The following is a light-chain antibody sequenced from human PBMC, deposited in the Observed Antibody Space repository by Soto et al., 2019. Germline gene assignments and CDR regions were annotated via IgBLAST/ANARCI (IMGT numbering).Light chain of an antibody. CDR2: EVS. J-gene: IGLJ1*01. V-gene: IGLV2-8*01. CDR1: SSDVGGYNS. Sequence: QSALTQPPCASGSPGQSVTISCTGTSSDVGGYNSVSWYQHHPGKAPKLMIYEVSKRPSGVPDRFSGSKSANTASLTVSGLLAEDEADYYCSSYAGSNNYVFGTGTKLTVL. CDR3: SSYAGSNNYV.